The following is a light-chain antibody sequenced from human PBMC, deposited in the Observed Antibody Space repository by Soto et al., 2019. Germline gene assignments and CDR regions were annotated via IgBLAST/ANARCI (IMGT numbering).Light chain of an antibody. CDR1: QSVSSN. Sequence: EILMTQSPVTLSVSPGERATLSCRASQSVSSNLAWYQQKPGQAPRLLIYAASTRATGIPARFSGSGSGTEFTLTISSLQSEDFAVYYCHHYNNWPRGTFGQGTKVEIK. V-gene: IGKV3-15*01. CDR3: HHYNNWPRGT. CDR2: AAS. J-gene: IGKJ1*01.